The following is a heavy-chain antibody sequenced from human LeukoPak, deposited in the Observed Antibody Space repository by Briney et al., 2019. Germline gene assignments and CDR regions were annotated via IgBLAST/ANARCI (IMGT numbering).Heavy chain of an antibody. CDR2: IVVGSGNT. V-gene: IGHV1-58*02. Sequence: ASVKVSCKASGFTFTSSAMQWVRQARGQRLEWIGWIVVGSGNTNYAQKFQERVTITRDMSTGTAYMELSSLRSEDTAVYYCAAQGHSGYDFSGGSYWGQGTLVTVSS. CDR1: GFTFTSSA. D-gene: IGHD5-12*01. J-gene: IGHJ4*02. CDR3: AAQGHSGYDFSGGSY.